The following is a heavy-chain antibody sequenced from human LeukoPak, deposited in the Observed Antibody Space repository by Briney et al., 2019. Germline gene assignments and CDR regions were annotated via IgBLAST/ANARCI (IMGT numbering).Heavy chain of an antibody. D-gene: IGHD7-27*01. CDR2: INANTGVT. CDR3: ARDHNWGPDY. V-gene: IGHV1-2*02. CDR1: GYTFSAFY. Sequence: GASVEVSCKTSGYTFSAFYMHWVRQAPGQGLEWMGWINANTGVTHYAQNFQGRVTITRDTSISTLYMELSRLTSDDTAFYFCARDHNWGPDYWGQGTLVTVSS. J-gene: IGHJ4*02.